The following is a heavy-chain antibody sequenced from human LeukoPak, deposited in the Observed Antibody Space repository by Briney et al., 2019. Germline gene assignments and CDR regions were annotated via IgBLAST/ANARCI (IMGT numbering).Heavy chain of an antibody. CDR1: GVSVSSGSDS. V-gene: IGHV4-61*01. CDR2: IYYSGST. CDR3: MRSLRLYNFDY. Sequence: SEALSLTWTVSGVSVSSGSDSWSWIRQPPGKGLEWVGYIYYSGSTNYNPSLVPGVTMSLDTSKNQFSLKLRSVTAANTAVYYCMRSLRLYNFDYWGQGTLVTVSS. J-gene: IGHJ4*02.